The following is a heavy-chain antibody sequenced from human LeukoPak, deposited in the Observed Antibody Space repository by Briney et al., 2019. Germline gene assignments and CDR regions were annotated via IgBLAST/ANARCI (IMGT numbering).Heavy chain of an antibody. CDR2: IIPIFGTA. Sequence: GSSVKVSCKASGGTFSSHAISWVRQAPGQGLEWMGGIIPIFGTANYAQKFQGRVTITADESTSTAYMELSSLRSEDTAVYYCARGAAAAAKYDYWGQGTLVTVSS. V-gene: IGHV1-69*01. J-gene: IGHJ4*02. CDR1: GGTFSSHA. CDR3: ARGAAAAAKYDY. D-gene: IGHD6-13*01.